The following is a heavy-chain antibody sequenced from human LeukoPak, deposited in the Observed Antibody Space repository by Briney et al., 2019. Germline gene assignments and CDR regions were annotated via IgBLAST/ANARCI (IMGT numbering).Heavy chain of an antibody. Sequence: SVKVSCKASGGTFSSYAISWVRQAPGQGLEWMGRIIPILGIATYAQKFQGRVTITADKSTSTAYMEPSSLRSEDTAVYYCARVVVPAAANWFDPWGQGTLVTVSS. J-gene: IGHJ5*02. D-gene: IGHD2-2*01. CDR1: GGTFSSYA. V-gene: IGHV1-69*04. CDR2: IIPILGIA. CDR3: ARVVVPAAANWFDP.